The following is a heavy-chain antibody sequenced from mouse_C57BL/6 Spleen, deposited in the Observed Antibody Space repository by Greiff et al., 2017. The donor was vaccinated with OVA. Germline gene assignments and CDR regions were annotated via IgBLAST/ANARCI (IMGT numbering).Heavy chain of an antibody. D-gene: IGHD2-4*01. CDR3: ARGAIYYDYDGITY. CDR2: INPNNGGT. J-gene: IGHJ3*01. V-gene: IGHV1-22*01. CDR1: GYTFTDYN. Sequence: EVQLQQSGPELVKPGASVKMSCKASGYTFTDYNMHWVKQSHGKSLEWIGYINPNNGGTSYNQKFKGKATLTVNKSSSTAYMELRSLTSEDSAVYYCARGAIYYDYDGITYWGQGTLVTVSA.